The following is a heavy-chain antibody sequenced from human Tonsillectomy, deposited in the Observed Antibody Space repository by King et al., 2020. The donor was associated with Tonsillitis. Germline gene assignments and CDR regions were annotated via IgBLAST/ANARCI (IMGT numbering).Heavy chain of an antibody. CDR2: ISYDGSNK. D-gene: IGHD4-17*01. CDR3: ARRDGALDYYYYGMDV. Sequence: VQLVESGGGVVQPGRSLRLSCAAAGFIFSSYAMHWVRQAPGKGLVGVAVISYDGSNKYYADSVKGRFTISRDNSKNTLYLQMNSLRAEDTAVYYCARRDGALDYYYYGMDVWGQGTTVTVSS. CDR1: GFIFSSYA. V-gene: IGHV3-30-3*01. J-gene: IGHJ6*02.